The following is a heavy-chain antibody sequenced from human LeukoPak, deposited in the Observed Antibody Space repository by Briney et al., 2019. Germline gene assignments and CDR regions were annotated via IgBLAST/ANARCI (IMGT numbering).Heavy chain of an antibody. CDR2: IYYSGST. D-gene: IGHD3-22*01. CDR3: ASISGYYPRYFQH. J-gene: IGHJ1*01. CDR1: GGSISSYY. Sequence: SETLSLTCTVSGGSISSYYWSWIRQPPGKGLEWIGYIYYSGSTNYNPSLKSRVTISVDTSKNQSPLKLSSVTAADTAVYYCASISGYYPRYFQHWGQGTLVTVSS. V-gene: IGHV4-59*01.